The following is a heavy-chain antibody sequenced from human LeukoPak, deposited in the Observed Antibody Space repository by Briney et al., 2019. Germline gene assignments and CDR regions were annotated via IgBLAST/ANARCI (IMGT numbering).Heavy chain of an antibody. CDR1: GFTFSNAW. D-gene: IGHD3-10*01. Sequence: GGSLRLSCAASGFTFSNAWMSWVRQAPGKGLEWVGRIKSKTDGGTTDYAAPVKGRFTISRDDSKNTLYLQMNSLKTEDTAVYYCTTAAGYNGSGSYYLGGGVDYWGQGTLVTVSS. J-gene: IGHJ4*02. CDR2: IKSKTDGGTT. V-gene: IGHV3-15*01. CDR3: TTAAGYNGSGSYYLGGGVDY.